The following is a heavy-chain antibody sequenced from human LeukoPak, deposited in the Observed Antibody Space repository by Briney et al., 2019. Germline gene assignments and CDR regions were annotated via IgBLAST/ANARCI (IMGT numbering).Heavy chain of an antibody. CDR1: GGSISSYY. CDR3: AGAHVDTAMVTFDP. Sequence: PSETLSLTCTVSGGSISSYYWSWIRQPPGKGLEWIGYIYYSGSTNYNPSLKSRVTISVDTSKNQFSLKLSSVTAADTAVYYCAGAHVDTAMVTFDPWGQGTLVTVSS. J-gene: IGHJ5*02. CDR2: IYYSGST. V-gene: IGHV4-59*01. D-gene: IGHD5-18*01.